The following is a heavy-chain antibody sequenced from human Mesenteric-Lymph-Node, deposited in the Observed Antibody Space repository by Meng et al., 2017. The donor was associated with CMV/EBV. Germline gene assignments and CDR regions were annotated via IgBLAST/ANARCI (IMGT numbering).Heavy chain of an antibody. CDR1: GFTFSSYW. CDR2: INSDGSST. J-gene: IGHJ3*02. D-gene: IGHD5-24*01. CDR3: ARDMAADAFDI. V-gene: IGHV3-74*01. Sequence: ESLKISCAASGFTFSSYWMHWVRQAPGKGLVWVSRINSDGSSTSYADSVKGRFTISRDNAKNSLYLQMNSLRAEDTAVYYCARDMAADAFDIWGQGTMVTVSS.